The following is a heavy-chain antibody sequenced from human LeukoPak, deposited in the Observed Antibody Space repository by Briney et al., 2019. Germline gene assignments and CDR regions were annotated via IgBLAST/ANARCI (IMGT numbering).Heavy chain of an antibody. V-gene: IGHV4-59*11. CDR1: GGSIRSHY. J-gene: IGHJ3*02. Sequence: SETLSLTCTVSGGSIRSHYWSWIRQPPGKGLEWIGHIYYSGSTDYIPSLKSRATISVDTSKNQFSLKLSSVTAADTAVYYCARDVTRITMIVVVITSAQPDAFDIWGQGTMVTVSS. D-gene: IGHD3-22*01. CDR2: IYYSGST. CDR3: ARDVTRITMIVVVITSAQPDAFDI.